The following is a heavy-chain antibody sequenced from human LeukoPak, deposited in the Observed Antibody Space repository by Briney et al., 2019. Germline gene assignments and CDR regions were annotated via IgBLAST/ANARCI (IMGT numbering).Heavy chain of an antibody. CDR2: IKANSVGT. Sequence: ASVKVSCKASGYTLTDHHTHWVRQAPGQGRGCMGWIKANSVGTYYAQQFHGRVTMTRDASRSTAYLELSTLRSDETAIYYCARDPVDGYGPLDYWGQGLLVTVSS. D-gene: IGHD5-24*01. CDR1: GYTLTDHH. J-gene: IGHJ4*02. V-gene: IGHV1-2*02. CDR3: ARDPVDGYGPLDY.